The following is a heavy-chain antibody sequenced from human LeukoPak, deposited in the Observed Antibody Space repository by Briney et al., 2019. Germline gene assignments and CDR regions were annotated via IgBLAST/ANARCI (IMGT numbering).Heavy chain of an antibody. Sequence: SETLSLTCAVYGGSFSGYYWSWIRQPPGKGLEWIGEINHSGSTNYNPSLKSRVTISVDTSKNQFPLKLSSVTAADTAVYYCARGGYYGSGSYLSWFDPWGQGTLVTVSS. CDR1: GGSFSGYY. CDR3: ARGGYYGSGSYLSWFDP. D-gene: IGHD3-10*01. CDR2: INHSGST. J-gene: IGHJ5*02. V-gene: IGHV4-34*01.